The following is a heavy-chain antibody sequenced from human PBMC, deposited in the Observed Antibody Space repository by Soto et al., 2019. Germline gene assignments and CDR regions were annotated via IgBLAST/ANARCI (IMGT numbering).Heavy chain of an antibody. CDR1: GGSISSDSYY. V-gene: IGHV4-39*01. Sequence: SETLSLTCTVSGGSISSDSYYWGWIRQSPEKGLEWIASISYSGSTYYNPTLKSRLIISVGTSKNQFSLKLSSVTAADTAVYYFASWWYYYDSSPPFRAYYYYYGMDVWGQGTTVTVSS. CDR2: ISYSGST. CDR3: ASWWYYYDSSPPFRAYYYYYGMDV. D-gene: IGHD3-22*01. J-gene: IGHJ6*02.